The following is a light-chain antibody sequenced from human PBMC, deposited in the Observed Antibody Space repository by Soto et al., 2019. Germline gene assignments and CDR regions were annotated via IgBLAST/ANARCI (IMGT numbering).Light chain of an antibody. CDR3: QQSYSTPYT. V-gene: IGKV1-39*01. CDR1: QSISSY. Sequence: DLQMTQSPASLSASVGDRVTITCRASQSISSYLNWYQQKPGKAPKLLIYAASSLQSGVPSRFNGSESGSDFTLTIGSLPAAAFATYDCQQSYSTPYTFGQGPKLEIK. CDR2: AAS. J-gene: IGKJ2*01.